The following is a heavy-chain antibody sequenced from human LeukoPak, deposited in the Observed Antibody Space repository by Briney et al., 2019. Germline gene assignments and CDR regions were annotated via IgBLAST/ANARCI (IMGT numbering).Heavy chain of an antibody. Sequence: GWSLRLSCVASGFTFSDYYMSWIRQAPGKGLEWVSYISSSGSTIYYADSVKGRFTISRDNAKNSLYLQMNSLRAEDTAVYYCARPRLGELSNPDYWGQGTLVTVSS. D-gene: IGHD3-16*02. J-gene: IGHJ4*02. CDR1: GFTFSDYY. V-gene: IGHV3-11*01. CDR2: ISSSGSTI. CDR3: ARPRLGELSNPDY.